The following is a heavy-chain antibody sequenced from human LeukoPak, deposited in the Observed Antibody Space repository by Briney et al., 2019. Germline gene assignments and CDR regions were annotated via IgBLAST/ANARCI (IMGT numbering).Heavy chain of an antibody. J-gene: IGHJ4*02. CDR1: GFAFSTYG. CDR2: ISDDSTST. Sequence: PGGPLRLSCAPSGFAFSTYGMSWVRQAPGKGLEWVSAISDDSTSTYYADSVKGRFAISRDNSKNTLFLQMKSLRAEDTAVYYCARRVEYSSSSGGYFGYWGLGTLVTVSS. D-gene: IGHD6-6*01. CDR3: ARRVEYSSSSGGYFGY. V-gene: IGHV3-23*01.